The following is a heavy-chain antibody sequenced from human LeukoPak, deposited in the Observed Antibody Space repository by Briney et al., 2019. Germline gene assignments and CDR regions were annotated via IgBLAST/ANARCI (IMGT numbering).Heavy chain of an antibody. CDR1: GFTFSSYS. V-gene: IGHV3-30*03. J-gene: IGHJ4*02. CDR2: ISFDETNK. Sequence: GGSLRLSCAASGFTFSSYSMNWVRQAPGKGLEWVAVISFDETNKYYADSVKGRFTISRDNPKNTLYLQMNSLRPEDTAVYYCATSPRYKQQLGYFDYWGQGTLVTVSS. CDR3: ATSPRYKQQLGYFDY. D-gene: IGHD6-13*01.